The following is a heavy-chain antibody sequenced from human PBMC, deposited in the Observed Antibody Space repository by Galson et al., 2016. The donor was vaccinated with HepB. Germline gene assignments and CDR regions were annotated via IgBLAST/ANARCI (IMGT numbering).Heavy chain of an antibody. J-gene: IGHJ5*02. CDR3: ARHGNTRSQFNWFDP. Sequence: QSGAEVKKPGESLKISCKGSGYSFSSHWIGWVRQMPGKGPEWMGIIWPDDSNTIYSPSFQGQVTISADKSISTAYLQWSSLEASDTAMYFCARHGNTRSQFNWFDPWCQGTLVTVSS. V-gene: IGHV5-51*01. CDR2: IWPDDSNT. CDR1: GYSFSSHW. D-gene: IGHD3-3*01.